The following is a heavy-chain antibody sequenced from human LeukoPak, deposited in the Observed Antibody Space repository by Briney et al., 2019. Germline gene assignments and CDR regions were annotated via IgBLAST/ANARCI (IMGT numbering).Heavy chain of an antibody. CDR1: GFTFSSYG. D-gene: IGHD2-21*02. V-gene: IGHV3-33*01. CDR3: ARGLHSVVVTSLDAFDI. Sequence: GGSLRLSCAASGFTFSSYGMHWVRQAPGKGLEWVAVIWYVGSNKYYADSVKGRFTISRDNSKNTLYPQMNSLRAEDTAVYYCARGLHSVVVTSLDAFDIWGQGTMVTVSS. CDR2: IWYVGSNK. J-gene: IGHJ3*02.